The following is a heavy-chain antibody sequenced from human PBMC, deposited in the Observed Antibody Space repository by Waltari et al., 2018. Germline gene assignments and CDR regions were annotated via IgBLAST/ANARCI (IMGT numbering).Heavy chain of an antibody. D-gene: IGHD3-22*01. CDR3: ATGTYYYDSSGYYY. CDR1: GYTLTELS. Sequence: QVQLVQSGAEVKKPGASVKVSCKVSGYTLTELSMHWVRQAPGKGLEWMGGFDPEDGETIDAQKFQGRGTMTEDTSTDTAYMELGSLRSEDTAVYYCATGTYYYDSSGYYYWGQGTLVTVSS. V-gene: IGHV1-24*01. J-gene: IGHJ4*02. CDR2: FDPEDGET.